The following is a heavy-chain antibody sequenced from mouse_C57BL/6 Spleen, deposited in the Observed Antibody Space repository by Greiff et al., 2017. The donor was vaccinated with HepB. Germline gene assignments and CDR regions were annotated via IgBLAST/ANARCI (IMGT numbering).Heavy chain of an antibody. Sequence: QVQLQQPGAELVMPGASVKLSCKASGYTFTSYWMHWVKQRPGQGLEWIGEIDPSDSYTNYNQKFKGKSTLTVDKSSSTAYMQLSSLTSEDSAVYYCAVYDYVLFDYWGQGTTLTVSS. D-gene: IGHD2-4*01. CDR3: AVYDYVLFDY. V-gene: IGHV1-69*01. CDR2: IDPSDSYT. J-gene: IGHJ2*01. CDR1: GYTFTSYW.